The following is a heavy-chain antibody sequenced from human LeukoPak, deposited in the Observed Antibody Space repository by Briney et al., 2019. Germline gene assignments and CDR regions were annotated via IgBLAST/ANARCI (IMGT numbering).Heavy chain of an antibody. CDR3: ARGMPYYYYYYMDV. CDR1: GGSISSGGYS. D-gene: IGHD2-2*01. Sequence: SQTLSLTCAVSGGSISSGGYSWSWIRQPPGKGLEWIGYIYHSGSTYYNPSLKSRVTISVDRSKNQFSLKLSSVTAADTAVYYCARGMPYYYYYYMDVWGKGTTVTVSS. V-gene: IGHV4-30-2*01. CDR2: IYHSGST. J-gene: IGHJ6*03.